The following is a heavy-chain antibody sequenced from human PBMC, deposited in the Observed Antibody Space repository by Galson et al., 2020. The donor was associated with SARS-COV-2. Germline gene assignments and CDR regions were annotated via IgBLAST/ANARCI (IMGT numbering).Heavy chain of an antibody. CDR3: ATWSGMCTFGLCPFDL. CDR1: GHTFMNLG. Sequence: ASVKVSCKASGHTFMNLGISWVRQAPGQGLEWMGWINGHSGDSQYAQKFQDRITMTTDTSTTTDFLELRTLRSDDTAVYYCATWSGMCTFGLCPFDLWGQGIPVTVSS. J-gene: IGHJ4*02. CDR2: INGHSGDS. D-gene: IGHD3-3*01. V-gene: IGHV1-18*04.